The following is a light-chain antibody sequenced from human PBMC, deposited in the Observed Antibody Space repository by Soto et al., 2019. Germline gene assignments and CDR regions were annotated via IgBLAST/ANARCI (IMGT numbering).Light chain of an antibody. V-gene: IGKV1-39*01. J-gene: IGKJ2*01. CDR3: QHHYGTPYT. CDR1: QSVSSH. Sequence: DIQMTQSPSSLSASLGDRVTITCRASQSVSSHLNWYQQKPGKAPKLLIYAAASLQSGVPSRFSSSGSGTDFTLTISSLQPEDFATYFCQHHYGTPYTFGQGTKLEIK. CDR2: AAA.